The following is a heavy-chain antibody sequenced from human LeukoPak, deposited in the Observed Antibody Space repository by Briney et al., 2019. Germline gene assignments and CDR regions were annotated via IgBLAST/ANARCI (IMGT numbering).Heavy chain of an antibody. CDR3: ASDQAGSVNSFDP. CDR1: GNTFTAYY. CDR2: INPNSGGT. J-gene: IGHJ5*02. Sequence: SVKVSCKASGNTFTAYYIHWVLQAPGQGLEWMGRINPNSGGTDYAQNFRGRVTLTRDTSVSTAYMDLTRLRSDDTAVYYCASDQAGSVNSFDPWGQGTLVTVSS. V-gene: IGHV1-2*06.